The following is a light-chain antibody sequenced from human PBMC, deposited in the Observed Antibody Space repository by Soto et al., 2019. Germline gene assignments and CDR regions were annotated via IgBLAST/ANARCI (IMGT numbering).Light chain of an antibody. Sequence: LTQPPSASWSPGQSVTISCTGTSSDVGGYNYVSWYQQYPGRAPKLMIYEVTKRPSGVPDRFSGSKSGNTASLTVSGLQAEDEADYYCSSYAASNNSYFVFGGGTKVTVL. J-gene: IGLJ3*02. CDR2: EVT. CDR3: SSYAASNNSYFV. CDR1: SSDVGGYNY. V-gene: IGLV2-8*01.